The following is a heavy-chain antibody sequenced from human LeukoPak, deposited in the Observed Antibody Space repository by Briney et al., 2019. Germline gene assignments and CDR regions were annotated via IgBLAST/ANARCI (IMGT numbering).Heavy chain of an antibody. D-gene: IGHD6-6*01. J-gene: IGHJ4*02. CDR1: GFTFSSYS. V-gene: IGHV3-30*03. Sequence: PGGSLRLSCAASGFTFSSYSLNWVRQAPGKGLEWVAVISYDGSNKYYADSVKGRFTISRDNSKNTLYLQMNSLRAEDTAVYYCASRKYSSSSPTFDYWGQGTLVTVSS. CDR2: ISYDGSNK. CDR3: ASRKYSSSSPTFDY.